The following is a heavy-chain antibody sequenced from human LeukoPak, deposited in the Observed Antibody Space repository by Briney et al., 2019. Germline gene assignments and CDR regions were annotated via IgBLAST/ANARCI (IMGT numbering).Heavy chain of an antibody. CDR1: GHTFSGYY. Sequence: ASVKVSCKASGHTFSGYYFHWLRQAPGQGLEWMGWFYPDSGGTNLAQKFQGRVTLTRDTSIGTAYMEMTRLTSDDTAVYYCARGSGLDSDLLDYWGQGTLVTVSS. CDR2: FYPDSGGT. J-gene: IGHJ4*02. D-gene: IGHD2-15*01. V-gene: IGHV1-2*02. CDR3: ARGSGLDSDLLDY.